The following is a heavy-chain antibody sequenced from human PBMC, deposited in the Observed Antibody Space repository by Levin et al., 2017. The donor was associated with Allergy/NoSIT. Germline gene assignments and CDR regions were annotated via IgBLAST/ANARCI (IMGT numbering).Heavy chain of an antibody. CDR3: VKLPSRYSFSWYVQVDY. J-gene: IGHJ4*02. Sequence: PGGSLRLSCAASGFTFSSYGIHWVRQAPGKGLEWVALISYNGSDTYYADSVRGRFTISRDNSKHTLFLQMNSLRAEDTAVYYCVKLPSRYSFSWYVQVDYWGQGTLVTVSS. D-gene: IGHD6-13*01. CDR2: ISYNGSDT. V-gene: IGHV3-30*18. CDR1: GFTFSSYG.